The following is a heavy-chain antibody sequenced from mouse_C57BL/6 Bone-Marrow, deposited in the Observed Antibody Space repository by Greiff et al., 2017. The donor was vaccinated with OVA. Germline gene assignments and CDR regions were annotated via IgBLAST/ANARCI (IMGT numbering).Heavy chain of an antibody. V-gene: IGHV1-64*01. CDR3: ARFGYYRHWYFDV. CDR1: GYTFTSYW. J-gene: IGHJ1*03. Sequence: QVQLLQPGAELVKPGASVKLSCKASGYTFTSYWMHWVKQRPGQGLEWIGMIHPNSGSTNYNEKFKSKATLTVDKSSSTAYMQLSSLTSEDSAVYYCARFGYYRHWYFDVWGTGTTVTVSS. CDR2: IHPNSGST. D-gene: IGHD2-3*01.